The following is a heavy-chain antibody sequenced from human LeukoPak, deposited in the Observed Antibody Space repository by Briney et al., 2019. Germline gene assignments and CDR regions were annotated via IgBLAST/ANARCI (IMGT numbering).Heavy chain of an antibody. J-gene: IGHJ5*01. Sequence: GGSLRLSCVASGFTFSSYSMSWVRQAPGKGLEWVSYIDTSSSTIYYADSVKGRFTISRDNAKNSLYLQMKSLRAADTAVYYCARGVGYSSGWFDYWGQGTLVTVSS. CDR1: GFTFSSYS. CDR3: ARGVGYSSGWFDY. CDR2: IDTSSSTI. V-gene: IGHV3-48*04. D-gene: IGHD6-19*01.